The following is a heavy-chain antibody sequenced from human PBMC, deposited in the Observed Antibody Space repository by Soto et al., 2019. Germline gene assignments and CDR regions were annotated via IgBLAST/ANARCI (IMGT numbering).Heavy chain of an antibody. CDR3: ARHGQPTKYYYYQYGLDV. J-gene: IGHJ6*02. D-gene: IGHD1-1*01. CDR2: IFPGDSDI. Sequence: GESLKISCKGSGYSFTNYWIGWVRQMPGKGLEWMGVIFPGDSDIRYSPSFQGQVTISVDKSISTAYLQWNSLQASDTAMYYCARHGQPTKYYYYQYGLDVWGQGTTVTVSS. CDR1: GYSFTNYW. V-gene: IGHV5-51*01.